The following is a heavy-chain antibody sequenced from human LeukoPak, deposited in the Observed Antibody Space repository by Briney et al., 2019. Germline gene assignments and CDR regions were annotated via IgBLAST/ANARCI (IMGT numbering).Heavy chain of an antibody. CDR1: GYTFSGYY. D-gene: IGHD3-16*01. Sequence: ASVKVSCKASGYTFSGYYIHWVRQAPGQGLEWMGWINPNSGGTNYARKFQGRVTMTRATSITTAYMELSRLTSDDTAVYYCARGLPGGFDPWGQGTPVTVSS. V-gene: IGHV1-2*02. CDR2: INPNSGGT. CDR3: ARGLPGGFDP. J-gene: IGHJ5*02.